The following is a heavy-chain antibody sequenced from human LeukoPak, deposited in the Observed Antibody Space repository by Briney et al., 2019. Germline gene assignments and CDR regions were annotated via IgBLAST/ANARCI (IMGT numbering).Heavy chain of an antibody. CDR1: GFIVSNNY. D-gene: IGHD3-22*01. J-gene: IGHJ4*02. CDR3: TRGCYYERSGYCPFDY. V-gene: IGHV3-53*01. Sequence: GGSLRLSCAASGFIVSNNYMNWVRQAPGKGLEWVSIIYSGGGTYYADSVKGRFTISRDNSKNTLYLQMNSLRADDTAVYYCTRGCYYERSGYCPFDYWGPGTLVTVSS. CDR2: IYSGGGT.